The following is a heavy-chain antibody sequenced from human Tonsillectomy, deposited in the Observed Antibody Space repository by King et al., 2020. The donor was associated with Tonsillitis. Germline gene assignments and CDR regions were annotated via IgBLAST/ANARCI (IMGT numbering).Heavy chain of an antibody. CDR1: GFTFSSCS. CDR3: ARDPYYDFWSAHCNVDY. Sequence: VQLVESGGGLVKPGGSLRLSCAASGFTFSSCSMNWVRQAPGKGLEWVSSISSSSSYIYYADSVKGRFTTSRDNAKNSLYLQMNSLRAEDTAVYYCARDPYYDFWSAHCNVDYWGQGTLVTVSS. V-gene: IGHV3-21*01. D-gene: IGHD3-3*01. CDR2: ISSSSSYI. J-gene: IGHJ4*02.